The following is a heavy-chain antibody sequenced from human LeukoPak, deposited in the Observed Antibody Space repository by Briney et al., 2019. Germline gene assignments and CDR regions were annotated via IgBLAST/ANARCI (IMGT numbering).Heavy chain of an antibody. D-gene: IGHD5-24*01. CDR2: ASYGGNT. CDR3: ASERWSRRSYFDY. CDR1: GGSVSTSNYY. Sequence: SETLSLTCTVSGGSVSTSNYYWAWLRQPPGKGLEWIGSASYGGNTYYSPSLKSRVTISVDTSMTHFSLKLSSVTAADTAVYYCASERWSRRSYFDYWGQGALVTVSS. V-gene: IGHV4-39*07. J-gene: IGHJ4*02.